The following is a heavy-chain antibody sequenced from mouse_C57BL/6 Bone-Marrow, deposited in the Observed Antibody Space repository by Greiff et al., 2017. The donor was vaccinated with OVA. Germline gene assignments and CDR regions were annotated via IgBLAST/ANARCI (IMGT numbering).Heavy chain of an antibody. CDR3: ASALGQGGFAY. J-gene: IGHJ3*01. V-gene: IGHV2-6*01. CDR2: IWGVGST. D-gene: IGHD4-1*01. CDR1: GFSLTSYG. Sequence: VQLQESGPGLVAPSQSLSITCTVSGFSLTSYGVDWVRQSPGKGLEWLGVIWGVGSTNYNSALKSRLSISKDNSKSQVFLKMNSLQTDDTAMYYCASALGQGGFAYWGQGTLVTVSA.